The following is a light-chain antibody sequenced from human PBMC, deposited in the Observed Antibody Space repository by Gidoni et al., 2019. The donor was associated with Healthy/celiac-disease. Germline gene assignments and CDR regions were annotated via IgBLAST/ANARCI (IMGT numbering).Light chain of an antibody. V-gene: IGKV1-39*01. CDR3: QQSYSTPPT. CDR1: QRISSY. J-gene: IGKJ1*01. CDR2: AAS. Sequence: DIQMTQSPSSLSASVGDRVTITCRASQRISSYLNWYQQKPGNAPNLLIYAASSMQSGVPSRFSGSGSGTDFTLTISSLQHEDFATYYCQQSYSTPPTFGQGTKVEIK.